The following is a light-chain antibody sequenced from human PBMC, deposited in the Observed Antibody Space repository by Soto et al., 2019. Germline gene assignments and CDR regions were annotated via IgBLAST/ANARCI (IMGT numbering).Light chain of an antibody. CDR1: SSDTAGYNY. CDR2: EVS. CDR3: SSYTTSNTPLYV. V-gene: IGLV2-14*01. J-gene: IGLJ1*01. Sequence: QSVLTQPASVSGSPGQSITISCTGTSSDTAGYNYVSWYQQHPGKAPKLMIYEVSNRPSGVSIRFSGSQSGNTASLTISGLQAEDEANYYCSSYTTSNTPLYVFGTGTKVTVL.